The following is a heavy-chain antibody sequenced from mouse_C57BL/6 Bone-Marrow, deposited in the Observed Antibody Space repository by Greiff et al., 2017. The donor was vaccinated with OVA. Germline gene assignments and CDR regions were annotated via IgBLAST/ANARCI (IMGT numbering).Heavy chain of an antibody. CDR3: ATSSTQFITPVGALFDY. D-gene: IGHD1-1*01. J-gene: IGHJ2*01. Sequence: QVQLQQSGAELVKPGASVKMSCKASGYTFTTYPIEWVKQNHGKSLEWIGNFHPYNDDTKYNEKFKGKATLTVEKSSSTVYLELSRLTSDDSAVYYYATSSTQFITPVGALFDYWGQGTTLTVSS. CDR1: GYTFTTYP. V-gene: IGHV1-47*01. CDR2: FHPYNDDT.